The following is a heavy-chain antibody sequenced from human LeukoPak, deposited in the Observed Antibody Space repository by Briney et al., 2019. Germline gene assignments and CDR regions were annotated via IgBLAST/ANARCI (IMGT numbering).Heavy chain of an antibody. CDR1: GYTFTAYD. Sequence: ASVKVSSKPSGYTFTAYDINWVRQATGRGREWMGWMNPKSGNTGYAQRLQGRVTSTMNISLTTAYMEMNSLTYQDSAIQFSARPYCSSTNCSRWLDPWGQGTPVTVSS. V-gene: IGHV1-8*03. CDR3: ARPYCSSTNCSRWLDP. CDR2: MNPKSGNT. J-gene: IGHJ5*01. D-gene: IGHD2-2*01.